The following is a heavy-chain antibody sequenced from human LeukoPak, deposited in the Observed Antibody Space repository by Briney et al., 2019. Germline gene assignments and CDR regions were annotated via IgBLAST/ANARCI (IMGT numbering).Heavy chain of an antibody. D-gene: IGHD4-23*01. J-gene: IGHJ4*02. V-gene: IGHV3-30*04. Sequence: GGSLRLYCAASGFTFSSYAMHWVRQTPGEALQWVAVISYDGSQKYYADSVKGRFTVSRDNSKNTVYLQMNSLRREDTAVYYCARDGGRWLPHEYWGQGTLVTVSS. CDR1: GFTFSSYA. CDR3: ARDGGRWLPHEY. CDR2: ISYDGSQK.